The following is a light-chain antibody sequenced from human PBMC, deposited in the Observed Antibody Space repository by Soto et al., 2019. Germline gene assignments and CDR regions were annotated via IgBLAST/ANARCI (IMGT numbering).Light chain of an antibody. V-gene: IGLV4-69*02. CDR3: QTWGTGMGV. J-gene: IGLJ3*02. CDR2: INNDGGH. Sequence: QLVLTQSPSASASLGASVNLTCTLSSGHSSYVIAWHQQQPGKGPRYLMKINNDGGHSKGDGIPDRFSASSSGAERSLTISSLQSEDEADYYCQTWGTGMGVFGGGTKLTVL. CDR1: SGHSSYV.